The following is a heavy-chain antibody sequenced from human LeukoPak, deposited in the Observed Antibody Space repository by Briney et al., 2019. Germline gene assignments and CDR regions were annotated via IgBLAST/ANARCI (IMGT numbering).Heavy chain of an antibody. J-gene: IGHJ4*02. V-gene: IGHV3-53*01. Sequence: GGSLRLSCAGSAFTLSINYMSWVRQAPGKGLEWVSLIDKDGTTNYADSVRGRFTISRDNSKNTLFMQMNSLRAEDTAVYYCAKDFYDSSGSRYDYWGQGTLVTVSS. D-gene: IGHD3-22*01. CDR2: IDKDGTT. CDR3: AKDFYDSSGSRYDY. CDR1: AFTLSINY.